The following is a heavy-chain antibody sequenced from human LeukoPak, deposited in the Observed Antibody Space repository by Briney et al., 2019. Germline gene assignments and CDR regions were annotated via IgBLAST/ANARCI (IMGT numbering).Heavy chain of an antibody. V-gene: IGHV3-43*02. Sequence: GGSLRLSCAASGFTFSRYWMHWVRQAPGKGLEWVSLISGDGGSTYYADSVKGRFTISRDNSKNSLYLQMNSLRTEDTALYYCARGYYYDSSGYYLSDAFDIWGQGTMVTVSS. D-gene: IGHD3-22*01. CDR1: GFTFSRYW. CDR2: ISGDGGST. J-gene: IGHJ3*02. CDR3: ARGYYYDSSGYYLSDAFDI.